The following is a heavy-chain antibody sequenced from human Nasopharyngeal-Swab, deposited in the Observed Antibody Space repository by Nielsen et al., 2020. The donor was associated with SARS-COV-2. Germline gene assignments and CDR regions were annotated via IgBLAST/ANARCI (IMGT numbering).Heavy chain of an antibody. CDR1: GGSISSYY. D-gene: IGHD1-26*01. CDR3: ARDIANSGSYNDAFDI. V-gene: IGHV4-59*01. J-gene: IGHJ3*02. Sequence: SETLSLTCTVPGGSISSYYWSWIRQPPDKGLEWIGYIYNSGSTNYNPSLKSRVTISVDTSKNQFSLRLSSVTAADTAVYYCARDIANSGSYNDAFDIWGQGTMVTVSS. CDR2: IYNSGST.